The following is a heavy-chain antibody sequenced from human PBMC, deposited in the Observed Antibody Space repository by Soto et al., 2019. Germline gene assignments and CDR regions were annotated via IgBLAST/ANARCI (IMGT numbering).Heavy chain of an antibody. CDR1: GYSFTSYW. D-gene: IGHD3-3*01. CDR3: ARHAYDFWSGHPNPRYYYGMDV. CDR2: IYPGDSDT. V-gene: IGHV5-51*01. J-gene: IGHJ6*02. Sequence: GESLKISCKGSGYSFTSYWIGWVRQMPGKGLECMGIIYPGDSDTRYSPSFQGQVTISADKSISTAYLQWSSLKATDTAMYYCARHAYDFWSGHPNPRYYYGMDVWGQGTKVTVS.